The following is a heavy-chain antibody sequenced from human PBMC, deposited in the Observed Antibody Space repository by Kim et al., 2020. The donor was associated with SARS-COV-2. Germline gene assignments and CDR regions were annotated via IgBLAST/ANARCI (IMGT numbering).Heavy chain of an antibody. CDR1: GYTFTSYD. CDR3: ARGARYFDWLSPHYYYYYMDV. J-gene: IGHJ6*03. V-gene: IGHV1-8*01. CDR2: MNPNSGNT. D-gene: IGHD3-9*01. Sequence: ASVKVSCKASGYTFTSYDINWVRQATGQGLEWMGWMNPNSGNTGYAQKFQGRVTMTRSTSISTAYMELSSLRSEDTAVYYCARGARYFDWLSPHYYYYYMDVWGKGTTVTVPS.